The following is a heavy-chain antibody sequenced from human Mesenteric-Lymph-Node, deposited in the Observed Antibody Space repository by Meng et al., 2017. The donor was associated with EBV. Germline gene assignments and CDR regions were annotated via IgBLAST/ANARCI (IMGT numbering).Heavy chain of an antibody. CDR1: GDSLSGDNYY. D-gene: IGHD5-24*01. V-gene: IGHV4-30-4*01. Sequence: QVLLQESGPGLVKPSQILSLTCTVSGDSLSGDNYYWSWIRQPPGKGLEWIGYIYYSGATYYSPSLKSRVTMSVDSSKNQFSLSLTSVTAADTAVYYCAVATIDAYDIWGQGTMVTVSS. CDR3: AVATIDAYDI. CDR2: IYYSGAT. J-gene: IGHJ3*02.